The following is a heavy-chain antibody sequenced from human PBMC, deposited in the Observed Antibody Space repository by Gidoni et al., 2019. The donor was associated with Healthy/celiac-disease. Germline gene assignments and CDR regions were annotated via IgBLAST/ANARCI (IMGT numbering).Heavy chain of an antibody. CDR3: ARGLAIAVAGTLDY. Sequence: QVQLQQWVAGLLKPSETLSLTCAVYGGSFSGYYWSWIRQPPGKGLEWIGEINHSGSTNYNPSLKSRVTISVDTSKNQFSLKLSSVTAADTAVYYCARGLAIAVAGTLDYWGQGTLVTVSS. CDR1: GGSFSGYY. CDR2: INHSGST. D-gene: IGHD6-19*01. V-gene: IGHV4-34*01. J-gene: IGHJ4*02.